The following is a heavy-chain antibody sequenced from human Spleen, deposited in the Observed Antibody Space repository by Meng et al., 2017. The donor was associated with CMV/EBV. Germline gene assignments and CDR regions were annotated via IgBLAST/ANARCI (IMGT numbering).Heavy chain of an antibody. CDR3: AGEDVVVVGGSAFHY. CDR2: IKQDGSEK. CDR1: GFTFSSYW. V-gene: IGHV3-7*01. D-gene: IGHD2-15*01. J-gene: IGHJ4*02. Sequence: GESLKISCAASGFTFSSYWMSWVRQAPGKGLEWVANIKQDGSEKYYVDSVKGRFTISRDNAKNSLYLQMNSLRAEDTAVYYCAGEDVVVVGGSAFHYWGQGTLVTVSS.